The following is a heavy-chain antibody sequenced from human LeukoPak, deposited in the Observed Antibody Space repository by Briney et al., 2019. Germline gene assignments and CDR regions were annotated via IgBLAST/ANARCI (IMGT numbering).Heavy chain of an antibody. CDR3: AKAQGDYYYYGMDV. V-gene: IGHV3-9*01. J-gene: IGHJ6*02. CDR1: GFTFDDYA. CDR2: ISWNSGSI. Sequence: PGRSLRLSCAASGFTFDDYAMHWVRQAPGKGLEWVSGISWNSGSIGYADSVKGRFTISRDNAKNSLYLQMNSLRAEDTALYYCAKAQGDYYYYGMDVWGQGTTVTVSS. D-gene: IGHD3-16*01.